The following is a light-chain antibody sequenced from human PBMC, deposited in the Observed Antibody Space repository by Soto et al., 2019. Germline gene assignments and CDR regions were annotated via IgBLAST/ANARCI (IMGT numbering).Light chain of an antibody. J-gene: IGKJ2*01. CDR3: QQYGSSPPFT. CDR1: QSVSSTY. CDR2: GAS. Sequence: EIVLTQSPGTLSLSPGERATLSCRASQSVSSTYLAWYQHNPGQAPRLLISGASTRATGIPERFSGSGSGTDFTLTISRLEPEDFAVYYCQQYGSSPPFTLGQGTKLEIK. V-gene: IGKV3-20*01.